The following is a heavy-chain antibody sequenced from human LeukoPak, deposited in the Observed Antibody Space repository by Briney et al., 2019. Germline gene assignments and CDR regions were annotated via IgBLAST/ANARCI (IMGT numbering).Heavy chain of an antibody. CDR2: IAGNGGST. J-gene: IGHJ4*02. D-gene: IGHD5-24*01. CDR3: ARRDDYSAYDC. CDR1: GSTFSTYI. V-gene: IGHV3-64D*06. Sequence: GGSLRLSCSASGSTFSTYIMHWVRQAPGKGLETVSAIAGNGGSTFYADSAKGRFTISRDNSKNTLYLQMSSLRAEDTAMYYCARRDDYSAYDCWGQGTLVTVSS.